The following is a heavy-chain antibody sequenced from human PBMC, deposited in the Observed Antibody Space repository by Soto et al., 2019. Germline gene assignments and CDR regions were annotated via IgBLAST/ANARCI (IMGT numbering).Heavy chain of an antibody. Sequence: GGSLRLSCAASGFTFSSYAMSWVRQAPGKGLEWVSAISGSGRSTYYADSVKGRFTISRDNSKNTLYLQMNSLRAEDTAVYYCAKGTKLRIVGATFFDYWGQGTLVTVSS. CDR1: GFTFSSYA. CDR2: ISGSGRST. V-gene: IGHV3-23*01. J-gene: IGHJ4*02. CDR3: AKGTKLRIVGATFFDY. D-gene: IGHD1-26*01.